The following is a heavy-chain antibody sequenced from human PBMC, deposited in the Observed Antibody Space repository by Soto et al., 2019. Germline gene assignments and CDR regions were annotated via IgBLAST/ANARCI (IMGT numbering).Heavy chain of an antibody. D-gene: IGHD1-1*01. CDR1: GGSVSDSYYY. V-gene: IGHV4-39*01. J-gene: IGHJ4*02. CDR2: VFHTGFT. CDR3: ATSQKGYNWNYFDH. Sequence: PSETLSLTCAVSGGSVSDSYYYWAWLRQSPGKGPEWIGSVFHTGFTSYNPSLESRVSVSVDTSKSQFSLKLSAVTASDTAVYYCATSQKGYNWNYFDHWGQGALVTVSS.